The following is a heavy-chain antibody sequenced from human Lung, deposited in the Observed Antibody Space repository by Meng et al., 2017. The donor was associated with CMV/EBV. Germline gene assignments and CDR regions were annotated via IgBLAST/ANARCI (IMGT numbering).Heavy chain of an antibody. CDR1: GYTFTSYG. V-gene: IGHV1-18*01. CDR2: ISAYNGNT. Sequence: QVQLVQSGAEVKKPXXSVKVSXKAYGYTFTSYGISWVRQAPGQGLEWMGWISAYNGNTNYAQKLQGRVTMTTDTSTSTAYMELRSLRSDDTAVYYCARDWLSGDYLWGWFDPGGQGTLVTVSS. J-gene: IGHJ5*02. CDR3: ARDWLSGDYLWGWFDP. D-gene: IGHD4-17*01.